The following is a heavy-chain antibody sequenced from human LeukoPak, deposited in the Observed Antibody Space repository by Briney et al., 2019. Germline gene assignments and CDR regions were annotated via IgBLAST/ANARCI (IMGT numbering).Heavy chain of an antibody. CDR3: ARGLVDYYYYYGMDV. J-gene: IGHJ6*02. D-gene: IGHD3/OR15-3a*01. Sequence: SETLSLTCTVYGGSFSGYYWSWIRQPPGKGLEWIGEINHSGSTNYNPSLKSRVTISVDTSKNQFSLKLSSVTAADTAVYYCARGLVDYYYYYGMDVWGQGTTVTVSS. CDR1: GGSFSGYY. CDR2: INHSGST. V-gene: IGHV4-34*01.